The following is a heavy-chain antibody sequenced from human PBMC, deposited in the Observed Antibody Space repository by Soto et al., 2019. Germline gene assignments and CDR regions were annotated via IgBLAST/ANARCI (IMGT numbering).Heavy chain of an antibody. D-gene: IGHD1-7*01. Sequence: SETLSLTCTVSGGSISSSSYYWGWIRQPPGKGLEWIGSIYYSGSTYYNPSLKSRVTISVDTSKNQFSLKLSSVTAADTAVYYCARNELASFDYWGQGTPVTVSS. CDR1: GGSISSSSYY. J-gene: IGHJ4*02. CDR3: ARNELASFDY. CDR2: IYYSGST. V-gene: IGHV4-39*01.